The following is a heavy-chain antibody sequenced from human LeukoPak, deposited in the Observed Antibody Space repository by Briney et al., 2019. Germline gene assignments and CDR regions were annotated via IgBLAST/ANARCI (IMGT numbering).Heavy chain of an antibody. CDR3: AKDITGRVLAYYYDSSGYYFS. Sequence: GGSLRLSCAASGFTFDDYAMHWVRQAPGKGLEWVSLISGDGGSTYYADSVKGRFTISRDNSKNSLYLQMNSLRTEDTALYYCAKDITGRVLAYYYDSSGYYFSWDQGTLVTVSS. V-gene: IGHV3-43*02. CDR1: GFTFDDYA. CDR2: ISGDGGST. D-gene: IGHD3-22*01. J-gene: IGHJ5*02.